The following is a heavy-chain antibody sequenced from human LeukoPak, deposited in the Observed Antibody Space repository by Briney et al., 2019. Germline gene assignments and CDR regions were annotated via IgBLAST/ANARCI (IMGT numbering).Heavy chain of an antibody. V-gene: IGHV3-48*01. CDR1: GFPFSSYV. J-gene: IGHJ4*02. Sequence: GGSLRLSCAASGFPFSSYVMSWVRQAPGKGLEWVSYINHNGETIYYPDFVKGRFTISRDNAKNSLYLQMNSLRAEDTAVYYCAKEELEIWDYWGQGTLVTVSS. CDR3: AKEELEIWDY. D-gene: IGHD1-1*01. CDR2: INHNGETI.